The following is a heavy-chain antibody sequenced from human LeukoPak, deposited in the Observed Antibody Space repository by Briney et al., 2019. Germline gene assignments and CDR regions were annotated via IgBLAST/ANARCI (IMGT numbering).Heavy chain of an antibody. Sequence: GGSLRLSCAASGFTFRIYAMHWVRQAPGKGLEWVAVISSDGSDKYYADSVKGRFTISRDNSKNTLYLQMNSLRAEDTAVYYCARRAGDYSHPYDYWGQGILVTVSS. CDR2: ISSDGSDK. CDR1: GFTFRIYA. J-gene: IGHJ4*02. CDR3: ARRAGDYSHPYDY. D-gene: IGHD3-22*01. V-gene: IGHV3-30*14.